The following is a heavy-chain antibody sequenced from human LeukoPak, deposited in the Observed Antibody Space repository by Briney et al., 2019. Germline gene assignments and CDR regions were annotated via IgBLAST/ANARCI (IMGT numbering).Heavy chain of an antibody. J-gene: IGHJ4*02. CDR2: ISSSSSTI. CDR1: GFTFSSYS. Sequence: GGSLRLSCAASGFTFSSYSMNWVRQAPGKGLEWVSYISSSSSTIYYADSVKGRFTISRDNAKNSLYLQMNSLRAEDTAVYYCARDQRLWFYDYRGQGTLVTVSS. CDR3: ARDQRLWFYDY. D-gene: IGHD3-10*01. V-gene: IGHV3-48*01.